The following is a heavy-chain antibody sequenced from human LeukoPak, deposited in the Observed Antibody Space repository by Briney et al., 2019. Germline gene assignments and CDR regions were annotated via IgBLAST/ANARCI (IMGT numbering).Heavy chain of an antibody. D-gene: IGHD5-18*01. CDR2: ISGSGSST. Sequence: GGSLRLSCAASGFTFTNYAMSWVRQAPGKGLEWVSVISGSGSSTYYADSVKGRFTISRHDSKNTLYLQMNSLRAEDTAVYFCAKDSASYGRFDYWGQGPLVTVSS. CDR3: AKDSASYGRFDY. CDR1: GFTFTNYA. V-gene: IGHV3-23*01. J-gene: IGHJ4*02.